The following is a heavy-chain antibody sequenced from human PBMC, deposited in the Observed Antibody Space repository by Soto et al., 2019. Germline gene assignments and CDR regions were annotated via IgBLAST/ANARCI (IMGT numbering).Heavy chain of an antibody. Sequence: SVKASCKASGGTFSSYTISWVRQAPGQGLEWMGRIIPILGIANYAQKFQGRVTITADKSTSTAYMELSSLRSEGTAVYYCARDCPPDYWGQGTLVTVSS. CDR1: GGTFSSYT. CDR2: IIPILGIA. J-gene: IGHJ4*02. V-gene: IGHV1-69*04. CDR3: ARDCPPDY.